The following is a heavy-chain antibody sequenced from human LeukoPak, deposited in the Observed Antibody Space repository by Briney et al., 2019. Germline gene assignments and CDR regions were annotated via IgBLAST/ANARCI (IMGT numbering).Heavy chain of an antibody. J-gene: IGHJ4*02. Sequence: SETLSLTCAVSGGSISSGGYSWSWIRQPPGKGLEWIGYIYYSGSTYYNPSLKSRVTISVDTSKNQFSLELTSVTAADTAVYYCARIGAAGTRYYFDYWSQGTLVTVSS. CDR1: GGSISSGGYS. D-gene: IGHD6-13*01. CDR2: IYYSGST. V-gene: IGHV4-30-4*07. CDR3: ARIGAAGTRYYFDY.